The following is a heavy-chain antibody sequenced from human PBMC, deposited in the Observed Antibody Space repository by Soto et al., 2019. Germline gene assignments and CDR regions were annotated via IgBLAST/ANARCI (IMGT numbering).Heavy chain of an antibody. CDR1: GGSMSPYY. V-gene: IGHV4-59*01. J-gene: IGHJ5*02. D-gene: IGHD3-22*01. CDR2: IYYRGNT. CDR3: ARVAYYYYDSSGYYYWFDP. Sequence: PSETLSLTCTVSGGSMSPYYWSWIRQAPGKGLEWIANIYYRGNTNYNPSLESRVTISVDTSKNQFSLKLSSVTAADTAVYYCARVAYYYYDSSGYYYWFDPWGQGTLVTVS.